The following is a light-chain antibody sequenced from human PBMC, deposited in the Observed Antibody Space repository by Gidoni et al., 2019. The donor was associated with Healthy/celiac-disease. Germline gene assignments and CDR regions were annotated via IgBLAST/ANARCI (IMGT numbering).Light chain of an antibody. J-gene: IGKJ2*01. CDR3: QQSYSTPHT. Sequence: QLTQSPSSLSASVGDRVTITCRASQSISSYLNWYQQKPGKAPKLLIYAASSLQSGVPSRFSGSGSGTDFTLTISSLQPEDFATYYCQQSYSTPHTFGQGTKLEIK. V-gene: IGKV1-39*01. CDR1: QSISSY. CDR2: AAS.